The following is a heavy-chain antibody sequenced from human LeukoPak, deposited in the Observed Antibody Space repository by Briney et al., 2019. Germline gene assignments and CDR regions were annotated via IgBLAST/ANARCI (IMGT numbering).Heavy chain of an antibody. CDR2: ISWNSGSI. V-gene: IGHV3-9*01. J-gene: IGHJ4*02. CDR3: AKASYGSGSYYTDFDY. Sequence: GGSLRLSCAASGFTFDDYAMHWVRQAPGKGLEWVSGISWNSGSIGYADSVKGRFTISRDNAKNSLYLQMNSLRAEDTALYYCAKASYGSGSYYTDFDYWGQGTLVTVSS. D-gene: IGHD3-10*01. CDR1: GFTFDDYA.